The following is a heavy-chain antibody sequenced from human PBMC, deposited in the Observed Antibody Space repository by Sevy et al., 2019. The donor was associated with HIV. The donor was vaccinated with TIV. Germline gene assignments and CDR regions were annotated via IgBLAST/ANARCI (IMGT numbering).Heavy chain of an antibody. D-gene: IGHD5-18*01. V-gene: IGHV3-15*01. CDR3: TTGDPYNRYGYMRPYFFDY. CDR2: IKSKTDGGTG. CDR1: GFSINNTW. Sequence: GGSLRLSCVTFGFSINNTWMSWVRQAPGKGLEWVGRIKSKTDGGTGDYAAPVKGRFSISRDDSKNTLYLQMNSLKTEDTAVYYCTTGDPYNRYGYMRPYFFDYWGQGTLVTVSS. J-gene: IGHJ4*02.